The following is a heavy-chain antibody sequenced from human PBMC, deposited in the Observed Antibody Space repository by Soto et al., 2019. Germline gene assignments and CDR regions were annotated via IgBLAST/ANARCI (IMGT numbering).Heavy chain of an antibody. V-gene: IGHV1-24*01. CDR2: FDPEDGET. Sequence: ASVKVSCKVSGYTLTELSMHWVRQAPGKGHEWMGGFDPEDGETIYAQKFQGRVTMTEDTSTVTAYMELSSLRSEDTAVYYCATVQGVGAQLRNGFDYWGQGTLVTVSS. CDR1: GYTLTELS. D-gene: IGHD1-26*01. J-gene: IGHJ4*02. CDR3: ATVQGVGAQLRNGFDY.